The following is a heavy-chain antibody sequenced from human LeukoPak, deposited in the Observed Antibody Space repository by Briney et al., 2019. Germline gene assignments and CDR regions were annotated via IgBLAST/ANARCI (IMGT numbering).Heavy chain of an antibody. CDR2: IYYSGST. J-gene: IGHJ3*02. CDR3: ARADYYDSSGYLDAFDI. D-gene: IGHD3-22*01. V-gene: IGHV4-59*01. Sequence: PSETLSLTCTVSGGSISSYYWSWIRQPPGKGLEWIGYIYYSGSTNYNPSLKSRVTISVDTSKNQFSLKLSSVTAADTAAYYCARADYYDSSGYLDAFDIWGQGTMVTVSS. CDR1: GGSISSYY.